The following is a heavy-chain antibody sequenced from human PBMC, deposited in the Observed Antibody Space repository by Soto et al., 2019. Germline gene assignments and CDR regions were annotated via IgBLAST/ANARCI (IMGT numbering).Heavy chain of an antibody. CDR2: ISGSGGST. Sequence: GGSLRLSCAASGFTFSSYAMSWVRQAPGKGLEWVSAISGSGGSTYYADSVKGRFTISRDNSKNTLYLQMNSLRAEDTAVYYCAKDRNIAATYTHRGPFDYWGQGTLVTVSS. V-gene: IGHV3-23*01. CDR3: AKDRNIAATYTHRGPFDY. CDR1: GFTFSSYA. D-gene: IGHD6-13*01. J-gene: IGHJ4*02.